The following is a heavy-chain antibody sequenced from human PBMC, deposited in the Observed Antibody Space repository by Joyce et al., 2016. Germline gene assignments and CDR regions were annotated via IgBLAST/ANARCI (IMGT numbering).Heavy chain of an antibody. CDR3: ARSSYTNGIFDY. D-gene: IGHD2-8*01. CDR1: GFTFSSYS. Sequence: CAASGFTFSSYSMSWVRQAPGKGLEWVSSLSSSSSYIKYTDSVKGRFTISRDNAKNSLYRQMNSLRVEDTAVYYCARSSYTNGIFDYWGQGTLVTVSS. J-gene: IGHJ4*02. CDR2: LSSSSSYI. V-gene: IGHV3-21*01.